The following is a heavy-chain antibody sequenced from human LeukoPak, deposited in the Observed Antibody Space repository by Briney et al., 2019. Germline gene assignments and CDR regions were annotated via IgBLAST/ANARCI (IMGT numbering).Heavy chain of an antibody. Sequence: PSETLSLTCAVSGGSISSGYWWSWVRQPPGKGLEWIGEISHGGSTNYNPSLKSRVTMSVDTSKNQFSLKLSSVTAADTAVYYCAREDITMIVVAPQESYFDYWGQGTLVTVSS. CDR3: AREDITMIVVAPQESYFDY. V-gene: IGHV4-4*02. J-gene: IGHJ4*02. D-gene: IGHD3-22*01. CDR2: ISHGGST. CDR1: GGSISSGYW.